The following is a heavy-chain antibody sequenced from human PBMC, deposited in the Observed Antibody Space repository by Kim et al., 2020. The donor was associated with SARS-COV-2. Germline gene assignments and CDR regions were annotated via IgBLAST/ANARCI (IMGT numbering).Heavy chain of an antibody. V-gene: IGHV2-5*02. CDR1: GFSLSSSQVG. J-gene: IGHJ4*02. Sequence: SGPTLVNPTQTLTLTCTLSGFSLSSSQVGVGWIRQPPGKALEWLAVIYWEGDERYSPSLKTRLTITSDTSKNQVVLTMTNMDPVDTATYYCARFPTYSFGKGSYCDSWGQGTLVTVPA. D-gene: IGHD3-10*01. CDR3: ARFPTYSFGKGSYCDS. CDR2: IYWEGDE.